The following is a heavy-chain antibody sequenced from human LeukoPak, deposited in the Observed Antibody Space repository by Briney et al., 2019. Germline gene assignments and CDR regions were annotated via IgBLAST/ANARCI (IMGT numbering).Heavy chain of an antibody. Sequence: ASVKVSCKASRGTFSSYALSWVRQARGQGLEWMGGIIPIFGTANYAQKFQGRVTITADESTSTAYMELSSLRSEDTAVYYCAREALVVPAAMPAFDYWGQGTLLTVSS. V-gene: IGHV1-69*13. J-gene: IGHJ4*02. D-gene: IGHD2-2*01. CDR2: IIPIFGTA. CDR1: RGTFSSYA. CDR3: AREALVVPAAMPAFDY.